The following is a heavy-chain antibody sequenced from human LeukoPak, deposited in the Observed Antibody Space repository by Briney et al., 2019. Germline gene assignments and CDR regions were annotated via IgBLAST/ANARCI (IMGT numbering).Heavy chain of an antibody. CDR2: IGTTSGAI. D-gene: IGHD4-17*01. Sequence: GGSLRLSCAASGFTFNAFGMNWVRQAPGKGLEWVSYIGTTSGAIYYADSVKGRFTISRDSAKNSLYLQMNSLRAEDTAVYYCAKEGRYGDYVNYWGQGTLVTVSS. V-gene: IGHV3-48*01. CDR1: GFTFNAFG. CDR3: AKEGRYGDYVNY. J-gene: IGHJ4*02.